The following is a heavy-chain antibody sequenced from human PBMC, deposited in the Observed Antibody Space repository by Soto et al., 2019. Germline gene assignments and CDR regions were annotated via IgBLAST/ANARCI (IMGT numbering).Heavy chain of an antibody. V-gene: IGHV3-7*01. CDR2: IKQDGSEK. CDR3: ERAKIGVDFWSGTGGFPVGFDY. D-gene: IGHD3-3*01. Sequence: GVSLRLSCAASGFTFSSYWMSWVRQSPGKGLEWVANIKQDGSEKYYVDSVKGRFTISRDNAENSLYLQMNSLRAEDTAVYYCERAKIGVDFWSGTGGFPVGFDYWGHGTLVTVSS. CDR1: GFTFSSYW. J-gene: IGHJ4*01.